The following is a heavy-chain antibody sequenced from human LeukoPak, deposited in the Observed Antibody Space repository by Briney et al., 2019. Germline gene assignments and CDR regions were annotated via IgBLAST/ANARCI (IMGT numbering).Heavy chain of an antibody. CDR3: ASLLTPYHGSGAAGTDV. V-gene: IGHV3-74*01. CDR2: ISCDGSLT. Sequence: GGSLRLSCAASGFTFTTHSMYWVRQAPGKELVWVSRISCDGSLTSYADSVTGRFTISRDNSKNTPYLQMTSLRIEDTAVYYCASLLTPYHGSGAAGTDVWGQGTTVTVSS. D-gene: IGHD3-10*01. J-gene: IGHJ6*02. CDR1: GFTFTTHS.